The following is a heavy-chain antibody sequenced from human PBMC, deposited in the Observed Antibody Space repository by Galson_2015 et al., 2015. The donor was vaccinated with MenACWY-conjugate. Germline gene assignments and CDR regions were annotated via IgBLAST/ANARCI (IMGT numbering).Heavy chain of an antibody. CDR3: VRGSSGWRGMDI. J-gene: IGHJ6*02. D-gene: IGHD6-19*01. V-gene: IGHV3-74*03. CDR2: ICAVGISI. CDR1: GFAFSNYC. Sequence: SLRLSCAASGFAFSNYCMHWVRQAPGKGLECVSRICAVGISIMYGDSVRGRFTISRDDAENALYLQMDSPRADDTAVYFCVRGSSGWRGMDIWGQGTTFTVSS.